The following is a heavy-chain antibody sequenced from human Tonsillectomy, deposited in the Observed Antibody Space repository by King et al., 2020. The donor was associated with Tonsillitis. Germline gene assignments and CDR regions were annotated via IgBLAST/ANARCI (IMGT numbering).Heavy chain of an antibody. CDR2: SSWNSGYI. CDR1: GFTFDEYA. CDR3: TKDIAITSLAGMDV. V-gene: IGHV3-9*01. J-gene: IGHJ6*02. Sequence: VQLVESGGGLVQPGRSLRLSCAASGFTFDEYAMYWVRQAPGRGLEWVSGSSWNSGYIGYADSVKGRFTISSDKAKISLYLQMNSLRAEDTALYYCTKDIAITSLAGMDVWGQGTTVTVSS. D-gene: IGHD3-3*01.